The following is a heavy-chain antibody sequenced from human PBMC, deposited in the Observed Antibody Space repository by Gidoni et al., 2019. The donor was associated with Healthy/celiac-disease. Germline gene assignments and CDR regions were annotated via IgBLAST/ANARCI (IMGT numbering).Heavy chain of an antibody. Sequence: QGQLVQSGAEVKKPGSSVKVSCKASGGTFSSYTISWVRQAPGQGLEWMGRIIPILGIANYAQKFQGRVTITADKSTSTAYMVLSSLRSEDTAVYYCASDLGYYSPYYFDYWGQGTLVTVSS. D-gene: IGHD3-10*01. V-gene: IGHV1-69*02. CDR1: GGTFSSYT. J-gene: IGHJ4*02. CDR3: ASDLGYYSPYYFDY. CDR2: IIPILGIA.